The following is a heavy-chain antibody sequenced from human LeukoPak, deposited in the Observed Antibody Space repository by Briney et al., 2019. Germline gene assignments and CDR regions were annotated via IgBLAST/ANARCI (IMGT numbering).Heavy chain of an antibody. CDR3: AKDFDNWNPIDY. CDR2: ISGSGGST. V-gene: IGHV3-23*01. D-gene: IGHD1-20*01. CDR1: GFTFSSYM. J-gene: IGHJ4*02. Sequence: GESLRLSCAASGFTFSSYMMTWVRQAPGKGLEWVSTISGSGGSTDYADSVKGRFTISRDNSKNTLYLQMNSLRAEDTAVYYCAKDFDNWNPIDYWGQGTLVTVSS.